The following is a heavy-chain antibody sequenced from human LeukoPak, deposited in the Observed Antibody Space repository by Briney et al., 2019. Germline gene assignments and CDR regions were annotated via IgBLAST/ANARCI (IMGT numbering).Heavy chain of an antibody. CDR2: MNPNSGNT. CDR3: ARGGRRVGLFRWFDP. Sequence: GASVKVSCKASGYTFTSYDINWVRQATGQGLEWMGWMNPNSGNTGYAQKFQGRVTMTRNTSISTAYMELSSLRSEDTAVYHCARGGRRVGLFRWFDPWGQGTLVTVSS. V-gene: IGHV1-8*01. D-gene: IGHD5-24*01. J-gene: IGHJ5*02. CDR1: GYTFTSYD.